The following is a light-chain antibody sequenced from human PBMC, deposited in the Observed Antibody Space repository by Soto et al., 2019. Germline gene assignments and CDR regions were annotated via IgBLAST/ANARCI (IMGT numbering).Light chain of an antibody. J-gene: IGLJ1*01. Sequence: QSALTQPPSASGSPGQSVTISCTGTSSDVGGYNYVSWYQQHPGKAPKLMIYEVSKRPSGVPDRFSGSKSGNTASLTVSGLQAEEDADYYCSSYAGSNNFEVFGTGTKLTVL. CDR1: SSDVGGYNY. CDR3: SSYAGSNNFEV. CDR2: EVS. V-gene: IGLV2-8*01.